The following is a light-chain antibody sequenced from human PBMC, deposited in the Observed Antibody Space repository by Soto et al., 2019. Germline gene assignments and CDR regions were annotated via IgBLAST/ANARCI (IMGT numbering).Light chain of an antibody. CDR1: SSNIGSKT. CDR2: NNH. Sequence: QSVLTQAPSASGTPGQRVTISCSGSSSNIGSKTVNWYQQLPGMAPKLLIFNNHQRPSGVPDRFSGSKSVTSASLAISGLQSEDEADYYCAAWDDSLNACVFGTGTKLTVL. J-gene: IGLJ1*01. V-gene: IGLV1-44*01. CDR3: AAWDDSLNACV.